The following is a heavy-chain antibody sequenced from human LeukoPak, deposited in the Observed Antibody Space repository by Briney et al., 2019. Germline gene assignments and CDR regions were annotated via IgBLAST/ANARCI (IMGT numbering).Heavy chain of an antibody. CDR3: ARAVWELPSPGAEYFQH. V-gene: IGHV4-59*08. J-gene: IGHJ1*01. D-gene: IGHD1-26*01. CDR2: VYYSGST. Sequence: PSETLSLTCTVSGGSISSYYWSWIRQPPGKGLEWIGSVYYSGSTNYNPSLKSRVTISVDTSKNQFSLKLSSVTAADTAVYYCARAVWELPSPGAEYFQHWGQGTLVTVSS. CDR1: GGSISSYY.